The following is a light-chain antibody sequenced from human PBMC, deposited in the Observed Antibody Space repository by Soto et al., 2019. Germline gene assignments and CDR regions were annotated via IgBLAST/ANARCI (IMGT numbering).Light chain of an antibody. CDR1: SSDVGNYNL. CDR3: CSYAGSSTLL. Sequence: QSVLTQPASVSGSPGQSISISCTGTSSDVGNYNLVSWYQQHPGKAPKLMIYTGSQRPSGVSNRFSGSKSGNTASLTISGLQAADEADYYCCSYAGSSTLLFGGGTKVTVL. J-gene: IGLJ2*01. CDR2: TGS. V-gene: IGLV2-23*01.